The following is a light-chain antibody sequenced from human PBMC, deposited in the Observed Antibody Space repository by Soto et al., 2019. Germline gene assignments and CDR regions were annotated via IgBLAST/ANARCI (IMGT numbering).Light chain of an antibody. V-gene: IGLV2-14*03. J-gene: IGLJ2*01. CDR2: DVS. Sequence: QSALTQPASVSGSPGQSITISCTGTSSDVGGYNYVSWYQQHPGKAPKLMIYDVSNRPSGVSNRFSGSKSGNTASLTISGLQAEDEADYYCCSYTSSSTPVVFGGVTKLTVL. CDR1: SSDVGGYNY. CDR3: CSYTSSSTPVV.